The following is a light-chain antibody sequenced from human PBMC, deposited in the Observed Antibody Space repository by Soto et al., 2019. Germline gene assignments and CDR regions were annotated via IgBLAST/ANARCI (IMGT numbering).Light chain of an antibody. CDR1: QSISIY. CDR2: AAS. Sequence: DIVSIQTPSSLSASIGDRLTITSRESQSISIYLNSYQHKPGKYPNLLIYAASRWPLGVPSRFTGSGSGTDFTLTISCLQHEDFATYYCQQSSSSPFTFAGGTRWISN. J-gene: IGKJ4*01. CDR3: QQSSSSPFT. V-gene: IGKV1-39*01.